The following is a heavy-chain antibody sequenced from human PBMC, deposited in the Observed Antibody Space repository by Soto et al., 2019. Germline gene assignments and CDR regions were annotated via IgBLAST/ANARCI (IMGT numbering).Heavy chain of an antibody. V-gene: IGHV3-21*01. J-gene: IGHJ4*02. D-gene: IGHD2-8*01. CDR1: GFSFNSFN. Sequence: VQLVESGGGLVKPGGSLRLSCLASGFSFNSFNMNWIRRAPGRGLEWVASISVSGDNIYYGDSMQGRFTISRDNSKRSVFLDLNSLRVEDTAVYYCARDLGLLKSMFDYWGQGTLVTVSS. CDR2: ISVSGDNI. CDR3: ARDLGLLKSMFDY.